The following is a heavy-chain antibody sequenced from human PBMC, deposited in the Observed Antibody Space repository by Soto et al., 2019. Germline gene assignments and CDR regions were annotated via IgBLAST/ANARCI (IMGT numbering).Heavy chain of an antibody. J-gene: IGHJ4*02. D-gene: IGHD6-19*01. CDR3: AIGKGIGWYESSDY. CDR2: IYRDGRT. Sequence: EVQLVESGEGLIPPGESLRLCCAASGFTVSISYMSWVRQAPGKGLEWVSTIYRDGRTFYADSVEGRFTISRDNSKNTLYLQMNSLRAEDTATYYCAIGKGIGWYESSDYWGQGTLVTVSS. CDR1: GFTVSISY. V-gene: IGHV3-53*01.